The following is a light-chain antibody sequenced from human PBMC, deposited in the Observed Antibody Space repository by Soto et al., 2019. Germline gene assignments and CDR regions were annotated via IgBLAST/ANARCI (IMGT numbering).Light chain of an antibody. V-gene: IGKV1-12*01. CDR1: QGIKSW. CDR3: QQVNSFPLT. Sequence: DIQMTQSPSSVSASVGDRVTITCRASQGIKSWLAWYQHKPGQAPKVLIFAASSLQSGVPSRFSGSGSGTDFTLTINNPQPEDFATYFCQQVNSFPLTFGGGTKVEI. CDR2: AAS. J-gene: IGKJ4*01.